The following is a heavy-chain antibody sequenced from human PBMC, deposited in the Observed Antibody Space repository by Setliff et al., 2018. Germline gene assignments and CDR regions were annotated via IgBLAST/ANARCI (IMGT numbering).Heavy chain of an antibody. D-gene: IGHD2-15*01. CDR2: IHYSGST. V-gene: IGHV4-59*01. CDR3: ARTRYGLGGRPY. CDR1: GDSISGDY. J-gene: IGHJ4*02. Sequence: PSETLSLTCTVSGDSISGDYWSWIRQPPGKGLEWIGLIHYSGSTNYNPSLKSRVTISLDTPKSQFSLRLSSVTAADTAVYYCARTRYGLGGRPYWGQGTLVTVSS.